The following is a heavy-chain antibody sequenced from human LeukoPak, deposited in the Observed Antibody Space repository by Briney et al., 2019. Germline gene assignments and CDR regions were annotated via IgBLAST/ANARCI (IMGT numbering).Heavy chain of an antibody. D-gene: IGHD6-19*01. V-gene: IGHV3-11*05. CDR3: ARVQGGWSSNCFDY. J-gene: IGHJ4*02. Sequence: PGVSLRLSCAASGFTFSDYQMTWIRQAPGKGLEWVSYIIGMRSYTNYADSVKGRFTISRDNAKNSLYLQMNSLRADDTAVYYCARVQGGWSSNCFDYWGQGTLVTV. CDR2: IIGMRSYT. CDR1: GFTFSDYQ.